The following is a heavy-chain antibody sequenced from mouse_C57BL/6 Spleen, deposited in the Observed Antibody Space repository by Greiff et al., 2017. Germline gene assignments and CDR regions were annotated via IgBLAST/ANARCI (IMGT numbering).Heavy chain of an antibody. Sequence: EVQGVESGGGLVQPGGSLKLSCAASGFTFSDYYMYWVRQTPEKRLEWVAYISNGGGSTYYPDTVKGRFTISRDNAKNTLYLQMSRLKSEDSAMYYCARAYYSNNWYFDVWGTGTTVTVSS. CDR1: GFTFSDYY. CDR2: ISNGGGST. V-gene: IGHV5-12*01. CDR3: ARAYYSNNWYFDV. J-gene: IGHJ1*03. D-gene: IGHD2-5*01.